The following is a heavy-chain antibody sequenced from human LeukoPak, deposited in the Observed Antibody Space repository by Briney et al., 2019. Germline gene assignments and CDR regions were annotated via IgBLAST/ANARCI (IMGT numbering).Heavy chain of an antibody. D-gene: IGHD1-1*01. J-gene: IGHJ4*02. Sequence: PGGSLRLSCAASGFTISSYSMNWVRQAPGKGLEWVSSISGSSSYIYYADSVKGRFTISRDNAKNSVYLQMNSLRAEDTAVYYCARARITGTTWTHFDFWGQGTLVTVSS. V-gene: IGHV3-21*01. CDR1: GFTISSYS. CDR3: ARARITGTTWTHFDF. CDR2: ISGSSSYI.